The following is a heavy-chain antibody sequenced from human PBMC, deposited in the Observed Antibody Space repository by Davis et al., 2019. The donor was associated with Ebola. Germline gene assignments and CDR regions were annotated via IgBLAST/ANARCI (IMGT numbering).Heavy chain of an antibody. J-gene: IGHJ5*02. CDR2: IIPIFGTA. V-gene: IGHV1-69*13. CDR1: GGTFSSYA. CDR3: ARQPSYYYDSSGYYPEFDP. D-gene: IGHD3-22*01. Sequence: SVKVSCKASGGTFSSYAISWVRQAPGQGLEWMGGIIPIFGTANYAQKFQGRVTITADESTSTAYMELSSLRSEDTAVYYCARQPSYYYDSSGYYPEFDPWGQGTLVTVSS.